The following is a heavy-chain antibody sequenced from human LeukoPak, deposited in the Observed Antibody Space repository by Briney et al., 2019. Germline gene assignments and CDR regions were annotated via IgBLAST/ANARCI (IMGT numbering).Heavy chain of an antibody. CDR2: ISSSNTDI. V-gene: IGHV3-21*04. Sequence: GGSLRLSCAASGFTFSSYNMNWVRQAPGKGLEWVSSISSSNTDIYYADSVKGRFTISRDNTKNSLYLQMNSLRAEDAAVYYCAKAPVTTCSGAYCYPFDNWGQGTLVTVSS. D-gene: IGHD2-15*01. CDR3: AKAPVTTCSGAYCYPFDN. CDR1: GFTFSSYN. J-gene: IGHJ4*02.